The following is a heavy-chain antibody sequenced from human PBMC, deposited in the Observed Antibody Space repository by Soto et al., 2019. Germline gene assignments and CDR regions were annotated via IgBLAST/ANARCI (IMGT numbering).Heavy chain of an antibody. CDR3: ARFYRSPWFEP. V-gene: IGHV4-59*01. CDR1: GCSMSTYY. Sequence: PAETRSLTSTVSGCSMSTYYWSWLRQPPGKGLEWIVYIYYSGSTNYNPSLKSRVSISVDTSKNQFSLKLSSVTAADTAVYYCARFYRSPWFEPWGQGTLVTVSS. CDR2: IYYSGST. J-gene: IGHJ5*02. D-gene: IGHD1-26*01.